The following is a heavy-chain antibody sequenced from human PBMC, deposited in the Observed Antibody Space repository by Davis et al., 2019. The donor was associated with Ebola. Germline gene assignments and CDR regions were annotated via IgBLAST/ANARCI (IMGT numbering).Heavy chain of an antibody. CDR2: IYYSGST. V-gene: IGHV4-59*01. CDR1: GGSISSYY. CDR3: ARDFYYGMDV. J-gene: IGHJ6*02. Sequence: GSLRLSCTVSGGSISSYYWSWIRQPPGKGLEWIGYIYYSGSTNYNPSLKSRVTISVDKSKNQFSLKLSSVTAADTAVYYCARDFYYGMDVWGQGTTVTVSS.